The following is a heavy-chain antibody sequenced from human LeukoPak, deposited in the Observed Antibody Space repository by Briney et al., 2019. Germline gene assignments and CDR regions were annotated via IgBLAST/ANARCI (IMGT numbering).Heavy chain of an antibody. Sequence: ASVKVSCKASGYTFTSYAMHWVRQAPGQGLEWMGWINTNTGNPTYAQGFTGRFVFSLDTSVSTAYLQISSLKAEDTAVYYCARAGTSYDYYYGMDVWGKGPRSPSPQ. CDR1: GYTFTSYA. D-gene: IGHD2-2*01. J-gene: IGHJ6*01. CDR3: ARAGTSYDYYYGMDV. CDR2: INTNTGNP. V-gene: IGHV7-4-1*02.